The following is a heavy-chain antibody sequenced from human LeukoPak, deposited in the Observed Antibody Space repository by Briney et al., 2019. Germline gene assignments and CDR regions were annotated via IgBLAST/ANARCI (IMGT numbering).Heavy chain of an antibody. V-gene: IGHV3-74*01. CDR2: INTDGSTI. D-gene: IGHD2-21*01. CDR1: GFTFSSYW. Sequence: PGGSLRLSCAPSGFTFSSYWMHWVRQAPGKGLVWVSRINTDGSTITYADSVKGRFTISRDNAKNTLYLQMNSLRAEDTAIYYCAQDHQLFPYNWFDPWGQGTLVTVSS. J-gene: IGHJ5*02. CDR3: AQDHQLFPYNWFDP.